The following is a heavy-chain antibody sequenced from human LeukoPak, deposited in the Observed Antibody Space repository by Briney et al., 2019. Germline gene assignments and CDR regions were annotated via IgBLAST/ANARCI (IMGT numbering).Heavy chain of an antibody. CDR2: INAGNGNT. V-gene: IGHV1-3*01. CDR3: ARDYYDSSGRGAFDI. D-gene: IGHD3-22*01. CDR1: GYTFTSYA. Sequence: ASVKVSFTASGYTFTSYAMHWVRQAPGQRLEWMGWINAGNGNTKYSQKFQGRVTITRDTSASTAYMELSSLRSEDTAVYYCARDYYDSSGRGAFDIWGQGTMVTVSS. J-gene: IGHJ3*02.